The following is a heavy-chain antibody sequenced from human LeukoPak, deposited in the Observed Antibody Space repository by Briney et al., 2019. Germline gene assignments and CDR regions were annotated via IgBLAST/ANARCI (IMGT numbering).Heavy chain of an antibody. V-gene: IGHV1-69*13. Sequence: ASVNVSCKASGGTFSIYAISWVRQAPGQGLEWMGGIIPIFGTANYAQKFQGRVTITADESTSTAYMELSSLRSEDTAVYYCARAAGYSSGWRLDYWGQGTLVTVSS. CDR1: GGTFSIYA. CDR2: IIPIFGTA. CDR3: ARAAGYSSGWRLDY. D-gene: IGHD6-19*01. J-gene: IGHJ4*02.